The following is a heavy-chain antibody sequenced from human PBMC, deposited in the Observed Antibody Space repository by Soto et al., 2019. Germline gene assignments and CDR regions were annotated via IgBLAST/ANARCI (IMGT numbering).Heavy chain of an antibody. D-gene: IGHD6-19*01. V-gene: IGHV3-30*18. J-gene: IGHJ6*02. CDR2: TSHDGGHK. CDR3: AEDRRLAGRCSESLFVTDV. Sequence: VHLVESGGDVVQPGNSLTLSCAGSGFSFNSYGIHWVRQAPGKGLEWVAVTSHDGGHKFYAHSVKGRFTISRDNSQNTVCVEVSSPSAELSARSCGAEDRRLAGRCSESLFVTDVRGQGCTVTDS. CDR1: GFSFNSYG.